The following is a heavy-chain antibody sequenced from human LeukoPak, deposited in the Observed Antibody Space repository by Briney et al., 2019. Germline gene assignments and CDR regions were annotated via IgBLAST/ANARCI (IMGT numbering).Heavy chain of an antibody. D-gene: IGHD3-22*01. Sequence: GGSLRLSCAASGFTFSTYAMDWVRQAPGKGLEWVSAISGSSSSTYYADSVKGRFTISRDNSKNTLYLQMNSLRAEDTAVYYCAKVRMITMIAYDAFDIWGQGTMVTVSS. CDR2: ISGSSSST. V-gene: IGHV3-23*01. CDR1: GFTFSTYA. CDR3: AKVRMITMIAYDAFDI. J-gene: IGHJ3*02.